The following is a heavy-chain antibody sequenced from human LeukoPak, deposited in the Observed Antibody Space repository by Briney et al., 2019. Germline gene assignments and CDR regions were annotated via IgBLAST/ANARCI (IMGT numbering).Heavy chain of an antibody. D-gene: IGHD2-8*01. CDR3: GRGISGVPPAIDC. Sequence: GGSLRLSCAASGFPVRGNYMTWVRQAPGKGLVWVSRVSVDGSHASYADSVKGRFTISRDNAKNTLYLQMNSLRAEDTAVFYCGRGISGVPPAIDCWGQGTLVTVSS. V-gene: IGHV3-74*01. J-gene: IGHJ4*02. CDR1: GFPVRGNY. CDR2: VSVDGSHA.